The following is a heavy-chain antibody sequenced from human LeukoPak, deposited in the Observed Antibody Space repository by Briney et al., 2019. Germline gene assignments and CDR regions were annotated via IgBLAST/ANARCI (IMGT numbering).Heavy chain of an antibody. V-gene: IGHV1-69*13. CDR2: IIPIFGTA. D-gene: IGHD2-2*01. CDR1: GGTFISYA. Sequence: AASVKVSCKASGGTFISYAISWVRPAPGQGREWMGGIIPIFGTANYAQKFQGRVTITADESTSTAYMELSSLRSEDTAVYYCARETKKRYCSSTSCYSNDAFDIWGQGTMVTVSS. J-gene: IGHJ3*02. CDR3: ARETKKRYCSSTSCYSNDAFDI.